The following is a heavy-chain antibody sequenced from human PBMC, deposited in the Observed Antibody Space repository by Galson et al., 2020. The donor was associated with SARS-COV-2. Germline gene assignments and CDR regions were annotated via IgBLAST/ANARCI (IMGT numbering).Heavy chain of an antibody. V-gene: IGHV4-39*07. D-gene: IGHD3-10*01. CDR1: GGSISSSSYY. CDR3: ARIILWFGDIRLGEFDY. Sequence: SETLSLTCTVSGGSISSSSYYWGWIRQPPGKGLEWIGSIYYSGSTYYNPSLKSRVTISVDTSKNQFSLKLSSVTAADTAVYYCARIILWFGDIRLGEFDYWGQGTLVTVSS. CDR2: IYYSGST. J-gene: IGHJ4*02.